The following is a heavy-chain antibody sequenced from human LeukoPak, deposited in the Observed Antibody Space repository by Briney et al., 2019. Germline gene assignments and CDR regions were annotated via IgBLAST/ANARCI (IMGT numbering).Heavy chain of an antibody. CDR2: IIPILGIA. J-gene: IGHJ4*02. CDR1: GGTFSSYA. CDR3: ASPKGIAAAGTLDY. V-gene: IGHV1-69*04. D-gene: IGHD6-13*01. Sequence: SVKVSCKASGGTFSSYAISWVRQAPGQGLEWMGRIIPILGIANYAQKFQGRVTITVDKSTSTAYMELSSLRSEDTAVYYCASPKGIAAAGTLDYWGQGTLVTVSS.